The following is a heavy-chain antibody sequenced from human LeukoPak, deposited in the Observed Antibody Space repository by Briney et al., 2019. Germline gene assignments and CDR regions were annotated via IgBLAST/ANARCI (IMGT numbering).Heavy chain of an antibody. D-gene: IGHD3-10*01. CDR1: GFTFSSYT. Sequence: GGSLRLSCAASGFTFSSYTMNWVRQAPGKGLEWVSSISSRNIYIYYADSVKGRFTISRDNAKNSLYLQMNSLRVEDTAVYYCASDRYYYGSGSYYSGAFDNWGQGTLVTVSS. CDR2: ISSRNIYI. J-gene: IGHJ4*02. CDR3: ASDRYYYGSGSYYSGAFDN. V-gene: IGHV3-21*01.